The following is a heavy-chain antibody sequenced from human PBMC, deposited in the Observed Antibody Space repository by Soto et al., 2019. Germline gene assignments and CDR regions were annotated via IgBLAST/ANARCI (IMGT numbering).Heavy chain of an antibody. CDR3: ARGVYPTDY. CDR2: IYYSGST. J-gene: IGHJ4*02. V-gene: IGHV4-61*01. CDR1: GGSVSSGSYY. Sequence: KTSETLSLTCTVSGGSVSSGSYYWSWIRQPPGKGLEWIGYIYYSGSTNYNPSLKSRVTISVDTSKNQFSLKLSSVTAADTAVYYCARGVYPTDYWGQGTLVTVSS.